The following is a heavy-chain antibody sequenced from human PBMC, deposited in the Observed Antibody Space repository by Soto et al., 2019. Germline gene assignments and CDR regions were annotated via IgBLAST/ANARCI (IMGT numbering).Heavy chain of an antibody. CDR1: GFSLTTDDVG. CDR2: VYWDDDK. Sequence: SGPTLVNPTQTLALTCTFSGFSLTTDDVGVGWIRQFPGKALDWLAVVYWDDDKRYSPSLKSRLTITKDTSKNQVFLTMSNMDPVDTATYYCAHTRYSISSFDYWGQGTLVTVSS. V-gene: IGHV2-5*02. CDR3: AHTRYSISSFDY. D-gene: IGHD6-6*01. J-gene: IGHJ4*02.